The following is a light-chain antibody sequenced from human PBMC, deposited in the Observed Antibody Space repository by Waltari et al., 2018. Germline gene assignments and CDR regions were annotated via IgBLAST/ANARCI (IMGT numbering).Light chain of an antibody. Sequence: SYVVTQPPSMSVAPGQTAKITSGGDNIEHKSVHWYQQKPGQAPVVVVYDDSDRPSEIPDRFSGSNSENTATLTITRVEAGDEADYYCQVWDTSSGHVVFGGGTELTVL. CDR2: DDS. CDR1: NIEHKS. V-gene: IGLV3-21*02. CDR3: QVWDTSSGHVV. J-gene: IGLJ2*01.